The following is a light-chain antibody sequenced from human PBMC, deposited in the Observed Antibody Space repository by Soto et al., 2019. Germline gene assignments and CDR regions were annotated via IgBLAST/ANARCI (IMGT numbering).Light chain of an antibody. V-gene: IGKV3-15*01. CDR1: QSVGSN. CDR2: GAS. Sequence: EIVMAQSPATLSVSPGERATLSCRASQSVGSNLAWYQQKPGQAPRLLIYGASTRVTGIPARFSGSGSGTEFTLTISSLQSEDFAVYYCQQYNNWPRTFGQGIRVEI. J-gene: IGKJ1*01. CDR3: QQYNNWPRT.